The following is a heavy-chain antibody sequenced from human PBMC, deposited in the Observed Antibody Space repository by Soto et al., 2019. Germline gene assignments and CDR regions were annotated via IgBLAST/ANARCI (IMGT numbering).Heavy chain of an antibody. J-gene: IGHJ4*02. CDR2: MTGDGRTT. V-gene: IGHV3-74*03. Sequence: HWVRQPPGKGPELVSRMTGDGRTTQYADSVKGRFTASRDNAKRTLYLQMNRLRAEDTAVYYCATAEVDYWGQGTLVTVS. CDR3: ATAEVDY.